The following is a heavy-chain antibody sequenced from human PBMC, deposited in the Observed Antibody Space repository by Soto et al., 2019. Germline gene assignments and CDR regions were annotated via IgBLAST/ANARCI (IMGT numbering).Heavy chain of an antibody. V-gene: IGHV3-21*01. Sequence: GGSLRLSCAASGFIFSTYTMNWVRQAPGKGLEWVSSISSSSSYIYYADSVKGRFTISRDNAKNSLYLQLDSLRAEDSAVYYCARVPYDSSGHYPRGDYWGQGTLVTVSS. CDR1: GFIFSTYT. D-gene: IGHD3-22*01. J-gene: IGHJ4*02. CDR3: ARVPYDSSGHYPRGDY. CDR2: ISSSSSYI.